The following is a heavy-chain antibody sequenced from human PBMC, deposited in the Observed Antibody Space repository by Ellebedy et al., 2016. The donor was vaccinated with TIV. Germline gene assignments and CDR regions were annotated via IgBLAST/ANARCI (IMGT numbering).Heavy chain of an antibody. CDR3: ARQPYNFGAYYFDY. V-gene: IGHV4-59*08. CDR1: GGPMFDLY. J-gene: IGHJ4*02. D-gene: IGHD5-18*01. Sequence: MPSETLSPTCTVPGGPMFDLYWSWIRQPPGKGLEWSGYILHLGGANYNPSLKSRVTMSVDSSKNQFSLRLSSLNAADTAMYHCARQPYNFGAYYFDYWGQGALVTVSS. CDR2: ILHLGGA.